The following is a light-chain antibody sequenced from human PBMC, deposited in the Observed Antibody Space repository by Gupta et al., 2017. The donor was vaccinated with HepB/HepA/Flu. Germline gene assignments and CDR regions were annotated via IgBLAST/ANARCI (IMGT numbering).Light chain of an antibody. V-gene: IGLV3-10*01. Sequence: YELTQPPSVSVSPGQTARMTCSGDILPRKYAYWYHQKPGQAPLLVIYKDRKRPSGIPERFSASSSGTMATLTISGAQVEDEGDYYCYSTDNTGHPLFGGGTKLSVL. CDR2: KDR. J-gene: IGLJ2*01. CDR3: YSTDNTGHPL. CDR1: ILPRKY.